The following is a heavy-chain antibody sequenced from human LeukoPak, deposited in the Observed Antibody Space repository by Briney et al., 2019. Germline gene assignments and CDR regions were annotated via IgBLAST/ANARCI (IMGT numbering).Heavy chain of an antibody. Sequence: SVKVSCKASGGTFSSYAISWVRQAPGQGLEWMGGIIPIFGTANYAQKFRGRVTITTDESTSTAYMELSSLRSEDTAVYYCARTAYYGILTGYSFPYYFDYWGQGTLVTVSS. CDR2: IIPIFGTA. CDR1: GGTFSSYA. CDR3: ARTAYYGILTGYSFPYYFDY. V-gene: IGHV1-69*05. D-gene: IGHD3-9*01. J-gene: IGHJ4*02.